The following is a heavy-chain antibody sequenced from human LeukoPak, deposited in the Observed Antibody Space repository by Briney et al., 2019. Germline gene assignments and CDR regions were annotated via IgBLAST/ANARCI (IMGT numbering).Heavy chain of an antibody. D-gene: IGHD3-9*01. CDR2: ILGSGGST. V-gene: IGHV3-23*01. J-gene: IGHJ4*02. Sequence: GGSLRLSCAASGFTFSNYAMSWVRQAPGKGLEWVSAILGSGGSTYYADSVKGRFTVSRDNSKSTLYLQTNSLRAEDTALYYCAKWGDYDVLTGYYVPDYWGQGTLVTVSS. CDR1: GFTFSNYA. CDR3: AKWGDYDVLTGYYVPDY.